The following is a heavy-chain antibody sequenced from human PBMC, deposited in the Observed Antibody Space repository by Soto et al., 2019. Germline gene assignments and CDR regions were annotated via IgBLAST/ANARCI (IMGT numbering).Heavy chain of an antibody. D-gene: IGHD5-18*01. CDR2: IYYSGST. J-gene: IGHJ4*02. V-gene: IGHV4-39*01. Sequence: SETLSLTCTVSGGSISSSSYYWGWIRQPPGKGLEWIGSIYYSGSTYYNPSLKSRVTISVDTSKNQFSLKLSSVTAADTAVYYCARRNSYGHFDYWGQGALVTVSS. CDR3: ARRNSYGHFDY. CDR1: GGSISSSSYY.